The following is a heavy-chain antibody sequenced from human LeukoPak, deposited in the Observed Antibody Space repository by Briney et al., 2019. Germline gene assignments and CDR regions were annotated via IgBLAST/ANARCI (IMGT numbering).Heavy chain of an antibody. CDR1: GGSFSGYY. D-gene: IGHD3-22*01. CDR2: IYYSGST. CDR3: ARDLVVTTYYYDSSGYGHAFDI. V-gene: IGHV4-59*01. Sequence: SETLSLTCAVYGGSFSGYYWSWIRQPPGKGLEWIGYIYYSGSTNYNPSLKSRVTISVDTSKNQFSLKLSSVTAADTAVYYCARDLVVTTYYYDSSGYGHAFDIWGQGTMVTVSS. J-gene: IGHJ3*02.